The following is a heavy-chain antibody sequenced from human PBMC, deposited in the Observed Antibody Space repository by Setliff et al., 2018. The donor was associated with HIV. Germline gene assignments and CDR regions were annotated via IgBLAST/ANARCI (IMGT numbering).Heavy chain of an antibody. J-gene: IGHJ4*02. D-gene: IGHD3-3*01. V-gene: IGHV4-34*01. Sequence: ASETLSLTCAVYGGSFSDNYWSWIRQSPGKGLEWIGEINHSGRTKYSPSLRSRVSISVDTSKNQFSLKLSSVTAADTAVYYCATHVLQFLEWLSHFDYWGQGTLVTVSS. CDR3: ATHVLQFLEWLSHFDY. CDR2: INHSGRT. CDR1: GGSFSDNY.